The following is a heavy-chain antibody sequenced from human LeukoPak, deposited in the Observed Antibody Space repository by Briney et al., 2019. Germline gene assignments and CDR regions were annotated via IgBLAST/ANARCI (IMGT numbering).Heavy chain of an antibody. Sequence: GGSLRLSCAASGFTFSSYAMSWVRQAPGKGLEWVSAISGSGGTYYADSVMGRFTISRDNSKNTLYLQMNSLRAEDTAVYYCAKPYDFWSGYSYYFDYWGQGTLVTVSS. CDR2: ISGSGGT. V-gene: IGHV3-23*01. D-gene: IGHD3-3*01. CDR3: AKPYDFWSGYSYYFDY. J-gene: IGHJ4*02. CDR1: GFTFSSYA.